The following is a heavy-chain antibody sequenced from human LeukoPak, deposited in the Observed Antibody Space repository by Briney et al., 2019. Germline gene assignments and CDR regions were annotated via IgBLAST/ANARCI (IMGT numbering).Heavy chain of an antibody. J-gene: IGHJ5*02. Sequence: SETLSLTCTVSGGSVSNPYSYWSWIRQPPGKGLEWIGNVYYIGTTSYNSSLKSRVTISIDTSRNQFSLEVTSMTAADTAVYYCTRNTSSSPWFDPWGQGTLVTVSS. CDR2: VYYIGTT. CDR3: TRNTSSSPWFDP. D-gene: IGHD6-6*01. V-gene: IGHV4-61*01. CDR1: GGSVSNPYSY.